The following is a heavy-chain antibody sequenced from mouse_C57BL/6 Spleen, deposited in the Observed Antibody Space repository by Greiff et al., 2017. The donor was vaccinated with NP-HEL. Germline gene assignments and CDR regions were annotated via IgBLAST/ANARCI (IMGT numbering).Heavy chain of an antibody. CDR3: AKIKTAQAPLSD. CDR2: ICGDGGT. D-gene: IGHD3-2*02. J-gene: IGHJ3*01. Sequence: VKVQQSGPGLVAPSPSLSISCTASGFSLTSYGVSWVRQPPGQGLEWLGVICGDGGTTYHSALISRLGISKDNSKSQVFLKLNSLQTEDTAAYYCAKIKTAQAPLSDWGQGTLVTVSA. V-gene: IGHV2-3*01. CDR1: GFSLTSYG.